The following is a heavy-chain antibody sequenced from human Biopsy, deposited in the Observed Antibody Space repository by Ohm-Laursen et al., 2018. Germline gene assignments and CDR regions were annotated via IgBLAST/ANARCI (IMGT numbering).Heavy chain of an antibody. Sequence: TLSLTCTVSGDSINGGRYYWNWIRHHPGKGLEWIGNIFYSANTYYNPSLKSRVTISVDTSKNQFSLKLSSVTAADTAVYYWARLGSGDYFPTFFDFWGQGALVTVSS. CDR1: GDSINGGRYY. D-gene: IGHD5-12*01. CDR3: ARLGSGDYFPTFFDF. CDR2: IFYSANT. J-gene: IGHJ4*02. V-gene: IGHV4-31*03.